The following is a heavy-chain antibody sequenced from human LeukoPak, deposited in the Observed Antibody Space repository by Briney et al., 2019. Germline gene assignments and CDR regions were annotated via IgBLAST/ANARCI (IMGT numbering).Heavy chain of an antibody. V-gene: IGHV1-69*05. D-gene: IGHD3-22*01. CDR3: ASDRYYYDSSGDYKY. CDR1: GCTFSSYA. CDR2: IIPIFGTA. J-gene: IGHJ4*02. Sequence: SSGKVSCKASGCTFSSYAISWVRQAPGQGLEWMGRIIPIFGTANYAQKFQGRVTITTDESTSTAYMELSSLKSEDTAVYYCASDRYYYDSSGDYKYWGQGTLVTVSS.